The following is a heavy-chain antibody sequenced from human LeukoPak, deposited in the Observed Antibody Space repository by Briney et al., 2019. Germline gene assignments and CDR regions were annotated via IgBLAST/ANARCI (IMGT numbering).Heavy chain of an antibody. CDR2: IIPVFETA. CDR1: GGTFSYYA. Sequence: GASVTVSCKASGGTFSYYAISWVRPAPGQGLEWMGGIIPVFETADSAQKFQGRLTITEDESTSTAYMELSSLRAEDTAVYYCARDLVGSHTGYSSGAWDYWGQGTLVTVSS. V-gene: IGHV1-69*01. J-gene: IGHJ4*02. D-gene: IGHD3-9*01. CDR3: ARDLVGSHTGYSSGAWDY.